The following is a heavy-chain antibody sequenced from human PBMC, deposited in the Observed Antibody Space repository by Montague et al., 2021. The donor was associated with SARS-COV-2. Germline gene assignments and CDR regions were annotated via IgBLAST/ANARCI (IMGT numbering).Heavy chain of an antibody. CDR3: ARAPCVGDCNSLAIWFDP. CDR2: IYHAGCI. J-gene: IGHJ5*02. CDR1: GYSISSGYF. Sequence: SETLSLTCTVFGYSISSGYFWAWLRQPPGKGLEWIGSIYHAGCIHYNPSLKSRVSISIDTSRNQISLRVTDVAAADTAVYYCARAPCVGDCNSLAIWFDPWGQGTLVSVSS. D-gene: IGHD2-21*02. V-gene: IGHV4-38-2*02.